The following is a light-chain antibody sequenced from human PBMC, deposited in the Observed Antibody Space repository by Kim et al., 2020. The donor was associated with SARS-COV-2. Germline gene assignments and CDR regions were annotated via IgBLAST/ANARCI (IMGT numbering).Light chain of an antibody. V-gene: IGLV3-19*01. CDR1: SLRSYY. Sequence: SSELTQDPAVSVALGQTVRITCQGDSLRSYYATWYQQKPGQAPRVVIYGKNNRPSGIPDRFSGFSSGNTASLTITGTQAGDEADYYCNSRASNDNVVFGG. CDR3: NSRASNDNVV. CDR2: GKN. J-gene: IGLJ2*01.